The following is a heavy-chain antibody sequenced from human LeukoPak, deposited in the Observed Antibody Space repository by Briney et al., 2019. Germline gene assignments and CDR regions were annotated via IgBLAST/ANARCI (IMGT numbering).Heavy chain of an antibody. J-gene: IGHJ5*02. CDR2: INSDGSST. Sequence: GGSLRLSCAASGFTFSSYWMHWVRQAPGKGLVWVSRINSDGSSTSYADSVKGGLTISRDNAKKRLYVEMNSLRAEDTAVYYCARDGGIAAAGTRFDPWGQGTLVTVSS. CDR3: ARDGGIAAAGTRFDP. V-gene: IGHV3-74*01. D-gene: IGHD6-13*01. CDR1: GFTFSSYW.